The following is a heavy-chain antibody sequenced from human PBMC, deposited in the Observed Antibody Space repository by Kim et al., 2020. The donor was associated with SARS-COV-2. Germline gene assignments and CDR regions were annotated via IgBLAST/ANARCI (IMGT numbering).Heavy chain of an antibody. Sequence: GGSLRLSCAASGFTFSSYDMHWVRQATGKGLEWVSAIGTAGDTYYPGSVKGRFTISRENAKNSLYLQMNSLRAGDTAVYYCARGLGMYGSGSYANAAPFDYWGQGTLVTVSS. CDR3: ARGLGMYGSGSYANAAPFDY. V-gene: IGHV3-13*04. CDR2: IGTAGDT. CDR1: GFTFSSYD. D-gene: IGHD3-10*01. J-gene: IGHJ4*02.